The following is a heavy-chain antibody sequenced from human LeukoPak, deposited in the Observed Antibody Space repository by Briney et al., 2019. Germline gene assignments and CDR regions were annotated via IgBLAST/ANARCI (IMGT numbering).Heavy chain of an antibody. CDR3: ARAREVGITNWFDP. Sequence: GGSLRLSCAASGFTFSSHLMHWVRQAPGKGLVWVSRISSDGTYTNYADSVRGRFTISRDNAKNTLYLQMNSLRAEDTAVYYCARAREVGITNWFDPWGQGTLVTVSS. CDR1: GFTFSSHL. J-gene: IGHJ5*02. V-gene: IGHV3-74*01. CDR2: ISSDGTYT. D-gene: IGHD2-21*01.